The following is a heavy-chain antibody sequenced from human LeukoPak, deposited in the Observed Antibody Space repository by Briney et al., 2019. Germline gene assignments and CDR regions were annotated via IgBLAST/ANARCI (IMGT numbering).Heavy chain of an antibody. CDR1: DVSISSTRYY. J-gene: IGHJ6*03. V-gene: IGHV4-39*07. Sequence: KSSETLSLTCTVSDVSISSTRYYWSWIRQPAGKGLEWIGRIYYSGSTYYNPSLKSRVTISVDTSKNQFSLKLSSVTAADTAVYYCAREGRTHFKPNYYYMDVWGKGTTVTVSS. D-gene: IGHD1-26*01. CDR3: AREGRTHFKPNYYYMDV. CDR2: IYYSGST.